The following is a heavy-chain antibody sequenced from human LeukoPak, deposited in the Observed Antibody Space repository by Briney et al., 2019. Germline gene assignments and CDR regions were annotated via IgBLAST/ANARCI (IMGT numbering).Heavy chain of an antibody. V-gene: IGHV1-18*01. CDR3: ARDLPYSSSWESIDY. D-gene: IGHD6-13*01. J-gene: IGHJ4*02. CDR1: GYTFTSYG. Sequence: ASVKVSCKASGYTFTSYGINWVRQAPGQGLEWMGWISAYNGNTNYAQKLQGRVTMTTDTSTSTAYMELRSLRSDDTAVYYCARDLPYSSSWESIDYWGQGTLVTVSS. CDR2: ISAYNGNT.